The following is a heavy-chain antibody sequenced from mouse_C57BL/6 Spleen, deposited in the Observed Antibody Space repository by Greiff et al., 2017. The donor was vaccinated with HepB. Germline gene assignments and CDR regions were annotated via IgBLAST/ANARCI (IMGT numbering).Heavy chain of an antibody. Sequence: VKLQESGAELARPGASVKLSCKASGYTFTSYGISWVKQRTGQGLEWIGEIYPRSGNTYYNEKFKGKATLTADKSSSTAYMELRSLTSEDSAVYFFARGGTVVAPYAMDYWGQGTSVTVSS. CDR3: ARGGTVVAPYAMDY. CDR2: IYPRSGNT. D-gene: IGHD1-1*01. J-gene: IGHJ4*01. V-gene: IGHV1-81*01. CDR1: GYTFTSYG.